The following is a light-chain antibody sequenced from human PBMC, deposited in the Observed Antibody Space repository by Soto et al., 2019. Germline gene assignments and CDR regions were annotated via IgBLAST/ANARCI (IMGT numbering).Light chain of an antibody. CDR3: QQSDILPNT. V-gene: IGKV1-33*01. CDR2: DAS. J-gene: IGKJ5*01. CDR1: QDISNY. Sequence: DIQMTQSPSSLSASVGDRVTITCRASQDISNYLNWYQQRPGKAPKLLIYDASNLERGVPSRFSGTRSGTHFTFAITSLQPEDVATYYCQQSDILPNTFCQGTRREI.